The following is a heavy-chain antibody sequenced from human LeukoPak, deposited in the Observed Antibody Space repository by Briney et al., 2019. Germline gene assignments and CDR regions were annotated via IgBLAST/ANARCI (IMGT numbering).Heavy chain of an antibody. J-gene: IGHJ4*02. CDR2: ISGNGVST. Sequence: PGGSLRLSCAGSGFTFSNYAMSWVRQAPGKGLEWVSAISGNGVSTHYTDSVKGRSTISRDNSKNTLLLQMDSLRAEDTAVYYCAKVRFYFDYWGQGALVTVSS. CDR1: GFTFSNYA. V-gene: IGHV3-23*01. CDR3: AKVRFYFDY.